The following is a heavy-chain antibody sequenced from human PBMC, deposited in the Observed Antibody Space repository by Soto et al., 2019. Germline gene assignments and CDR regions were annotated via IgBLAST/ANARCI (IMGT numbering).Heavy chain of an antibody. Sequence: GGSLRLSCAASGFTFSSHGMHWVRQAPGKGLEWVAVISYDGSNKYYADSVKGRFTISRDNSKNTLYLQMNSLRAEDTAVYYCAKGSSSSALDYWGQGTLVTVSS. D-gene: IGHD6-6*01. J-gene: IGHJ4*02. CDR2: ISYDGSNK. V-gene: IGHV3-30*18. CDR1: GFTFSSHG. CDR3: AKGSSSSALDY.